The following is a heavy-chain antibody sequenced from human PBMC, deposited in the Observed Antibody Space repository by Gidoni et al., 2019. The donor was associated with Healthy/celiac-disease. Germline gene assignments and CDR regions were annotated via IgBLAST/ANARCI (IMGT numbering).Heavy chain of an antibody. V-gene: IGHV4-59*01. CDR3: ARGPAIVVVTARPGWFDP. J-gene: IGHJ5*02. CDR2: IYYSGST. Sequence: QVQLQESGPGLVKPSETLSLTCTVSGGSISSYYWSWIRQPPGKGLEWIGYIYYSGSTNYNPSLKSRVTISVDTSKNQFSLKLSSVTAADTAVYYCARGPAIVVVTARPGWFDPWGQGTLVTVSS. D-gene: IGHD2-21*02. CDR1: GGSISSYY.